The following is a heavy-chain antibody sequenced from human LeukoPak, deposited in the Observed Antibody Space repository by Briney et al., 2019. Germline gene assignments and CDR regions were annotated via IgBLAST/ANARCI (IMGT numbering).Heavy chain of an antibody. D-gene: IGHD3-22*01. CDR2: IYTSGST. Sequence: SEALSLTCTVSRDSIRSYYWSWIRQPAGKGLEWIGRIYTSGSTNYNPSLQNRVTMSADTSKNQFSLKLSSVTAADTAVYYCASTTYYYDSSGYYFLDYWGQGTLVTVSS. V-gene: IGHV4-4*07. CDR1: RDSIRSYY. J-gene: IGHJ4*02. CDR3: ASTTYYYDSSGYYFLDY.